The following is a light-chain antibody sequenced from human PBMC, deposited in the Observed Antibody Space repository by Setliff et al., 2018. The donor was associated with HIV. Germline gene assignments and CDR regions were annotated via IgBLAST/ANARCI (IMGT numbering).Light chain of an antibody. J-gene: IGLJ1*01. CDR3: QSYDSSLSAYV. Sequence: QSALTQPRSVSGSPGQSVTISCTGTSSDVGGYNYVSWYQQHPGKAPKLMIYDVSERPSGVPDRFSGSKSGTSASLAITGLQAEDEADYYCQSYDSSLSAYVFGTGTKGTV. CDR1: SSDVGGYNY. V-gene: IGLV2-11*01. CDR2: DVS.